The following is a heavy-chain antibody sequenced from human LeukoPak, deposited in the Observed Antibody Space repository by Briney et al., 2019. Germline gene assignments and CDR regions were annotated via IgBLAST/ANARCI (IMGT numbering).Heavy chain of an antibody. Sequence: GGSLRLSCAASGFIFNDYYMSWIRQAPGKGLEWLSYISRTGNTIYYRDSVKGRFTISRDNANNLLHLQMDNLRAEDTAVYYCAREFTKGFDYWGQGTLVTVS. J-gene: IGHJ4*02. CDR2: ISRTGNTI. V-gene: IGHV3-11*01. CDR3: AREFTKGFDY. D-gene: IGHD2-8*01. CDR1: GFIFNDYY.